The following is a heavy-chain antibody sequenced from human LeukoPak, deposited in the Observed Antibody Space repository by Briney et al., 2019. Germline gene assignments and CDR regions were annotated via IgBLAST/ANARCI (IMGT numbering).Heavy chain of an antibody. Sequence: GGSLRLSCAASEFTFSSYAMHWVRQAPGKGLEWVAVISYDGSNNYYADSVKGRFTISRDNFKNTLYLQMNSLRAEDTAVYYCAKDMYDILTGYDIGRDNWFDPWGQGTLVSVSS. CDR3: AKDMYDILTGYDIGRDNWFDP. D-gene: IGHD3-9*01. J-gene: IGHJ5*02. CDR2: ISYDGSNN. V-gene: IGHV3-30*04. CDR1: EFTFSSYA.